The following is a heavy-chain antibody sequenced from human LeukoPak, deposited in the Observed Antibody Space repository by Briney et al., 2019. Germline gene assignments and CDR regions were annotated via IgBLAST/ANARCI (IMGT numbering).Heavy chain of an antibody. D-gene: IGHD3-16*01. CDR3: AKDFAYGY. CDR2: ISYDGSNE. V-gene: IGHV3-30*04. CDR1: GITFSSYA. Sequence: PGGSLRLSCAASGITFSSYAMHWVRQAPGKGLEWVAVISYDGSNEYYADSVKGRFTISRDNSKNTLYLQMNSLRAEDTAVYYCAKDFAYGYWGQGTLVIVSS. J-gene: IGHJ4*02.